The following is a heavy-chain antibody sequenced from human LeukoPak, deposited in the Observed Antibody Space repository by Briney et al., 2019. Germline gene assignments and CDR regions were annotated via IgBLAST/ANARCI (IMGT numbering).Heavy chain of an antibody. Sequence: SETLSLTCAVSSYSISSGYHWGWIRPPPGEGLEWIGSIYRSGITYYNPSLKSPVTISVDTSKNQFSLKLRSVTAADTAVYYCARINCIPDYWGPRTLVTVSS. D-gene: IGHD1-20*01. V-gene: IGHV4-38-2*01. J-gene: IGHJ4*01. CDR1: SYSISSGYH. CDR2: IYRSGIT. CDR3: ARINCIPDY.